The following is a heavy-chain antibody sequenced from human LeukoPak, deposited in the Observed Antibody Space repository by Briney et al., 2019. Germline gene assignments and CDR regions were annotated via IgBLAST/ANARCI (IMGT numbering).Heavy chain of an antibody. Sequence: PGGSLRLSCAASGFTFSSYAMGWVRQAPGEGLQWVSAISGSGGATYYADSVKGRFTISRDNSRNTLYLQITSLRADDTAVYYCARDYGGNYWFFDLWGRGTLVTVSS. CDR2: ISGSGGAT. V-gene: IGHV3-23*01. D-gene: IGHD4-23*01. CDR1: GFTFSSYA. J-gene: IGHJ2*01. CDR3: ARDYGGNYWFFDL.